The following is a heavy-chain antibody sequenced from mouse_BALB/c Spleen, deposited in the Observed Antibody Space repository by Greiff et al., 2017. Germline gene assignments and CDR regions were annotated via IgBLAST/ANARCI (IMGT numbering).Heavy chain of an antibody. Sequence: VQLQQSGPQLVRPGASVKISCKASGYSFTSYWMHWVKQRPGQGLEWIGMIDPSDSETRLNQKFKDKATLTVDKSSSTAYMQISSPTSEDSAVYYCARGGIRDAMDYWGQGTSVTVSS. V-gene: IGHV1S126*01. CDR3: ARGGIRDAMDY. CDR1: GYSFTSYW. J-gene: IGHJ4*01. CDR2: IDPSDSET. D-gene: IGHD2-4*01.